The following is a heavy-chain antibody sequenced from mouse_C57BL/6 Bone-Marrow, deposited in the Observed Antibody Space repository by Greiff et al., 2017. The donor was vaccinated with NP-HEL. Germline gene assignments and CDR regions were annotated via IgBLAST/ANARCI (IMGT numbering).Heavy chain of an antibody. D-gene: IGHD1-1*01. Sequence: EVQLVESGGGLVQPKGSLKLSCAASGFTFNTYAMHWVRQAPGKGLEWVARIRSKSSNYATYYADSVKDRFTISRDDSQSMLYLQMNNLKTEDTAMYYCVVTTVVPHYYAMDYWGQGTSVTVSS. CDR1: GFTFNTYA. CDR3: VVTTVVPHYYAMDY. V-gene: IGHV10-3*01. J-gene: IGHJ4*01. CDR2: IRSKSSNYAT.